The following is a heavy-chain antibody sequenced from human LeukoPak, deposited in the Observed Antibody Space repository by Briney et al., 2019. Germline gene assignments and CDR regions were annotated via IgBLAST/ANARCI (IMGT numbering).Heavy chain of an antibody. CDR2: IYYSGST. D-gene: IGHD6-19*01. CDR1: GGSISSSSYY. J-gene: IGHJ4*02. V-gene: IGHV4-39*07. Sequence: SETLSLTCTVSGGSISSSSYYWGWIRQPPGKGLEWIGSIYYSGSTYYNPSLKSRVTISVDTSKNQFSLKLSSVTAADTAVYYCARVSISGWPDYWGQGTLVTVSS. CDR3: ARVSISGWPDY.